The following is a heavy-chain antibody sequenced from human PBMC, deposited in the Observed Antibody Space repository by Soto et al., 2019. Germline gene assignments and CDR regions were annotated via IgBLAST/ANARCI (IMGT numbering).Heavy chain of an antibody. CDR1: GFTFSSYW. CDR3: ARDGVVAAPDWFDP. D-gene: IGHD2-15*01. V-gene: IGHV3-7*03. CDR2: IKQDGSEK. J-gene: IGHJ5*02. Sequence: PRLSCAASGFTFSSYWMSWVRQAPGKGLEWVANIKQDGSEKYYVDSVKGRFTISRDNAKNSLYLQMNSLRAEDTAVYYCARDGVVAAPDWFDPWGQGTLVTVSS.